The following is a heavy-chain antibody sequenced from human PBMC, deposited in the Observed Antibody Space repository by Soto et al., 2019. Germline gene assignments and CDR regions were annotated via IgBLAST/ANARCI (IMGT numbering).Heavy chain of an antibody. D-gene: IGHD1-1*01. V-gene: IGHV1-69*13. J-gene: IGHJ3*02. CDR1: GGTFSSYA. Sequence: AASVEVSCKASGGTFSSYAISWVRQAPGQGLEWMGGIIPIFGTANYAQKFQGRVTITADESTSTAYMELSSLRSEDTAVYYCARARNRRPKNRIDAFDIWGQGPMITVSS. CDR2: IIPIFGTA. CDR3: ARARNRRPKNRIDAFDI.